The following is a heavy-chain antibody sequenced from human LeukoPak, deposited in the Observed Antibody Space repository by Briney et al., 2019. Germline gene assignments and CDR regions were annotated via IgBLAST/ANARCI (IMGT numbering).Heavy chain of an antibody. CDR2: IKSKTDGGTT. CDR1: GFTFSNAW. V-gene: IGHV3-15*01. D-gene: IGHD4-11*01. CDR3: TIDPKPPHLTTVTTG. J-gene: IGHJ4*02. Sequence: NPGGSLRLSCAASGFTFSNAWMSWVRQAPGKGLEWVGRIKSKTDGGTTDYAAPVKGRFTISRDDSKNTLYLQMNSLKTEGTAVYYCTIDPKPPHLTTVTTGWGQGTLVTVSS.